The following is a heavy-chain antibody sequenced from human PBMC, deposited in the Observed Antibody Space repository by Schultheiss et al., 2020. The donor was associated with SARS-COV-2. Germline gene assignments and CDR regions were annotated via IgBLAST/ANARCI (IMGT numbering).Heavy chain of an antibody. CDR2: IYTSGST. Sequence: SQTLSLTCTVSGGSISSYYWSWIRQPAGKGLEWIGRIYTSGSTNYNPSLKSRVTMSVDTSKNQFSLKLSSVTAADTAVYYCARGAAEILGYCSGGNCYPKSFDPWGQGTLVTVSS. CDR3: ARGAAEILGYCSGGNCYPKSFDP. J-gene: IGHJ5*02. D-gene: IGHD2-15*01. V-gene: IGHV4-4*07. CDR1: GGSISSYY.